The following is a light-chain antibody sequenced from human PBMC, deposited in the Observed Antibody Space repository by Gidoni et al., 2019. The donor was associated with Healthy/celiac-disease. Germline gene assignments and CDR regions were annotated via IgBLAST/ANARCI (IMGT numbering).Light chain of an antibody. CDR1: QSVTSY. V-gene: IGKV3-11*01. CDR3: QQRSNWPPYT. J-gene: IGKJ2*01. CDR2: EAS. Sequence: EIVLTQSPATLSLSPGERATLSCRASQSVTSYLAWYQQKPGQAPRLLIYEASNRATGIPARFSGSGSGTDFILSISSLEPEDFAVYYCQQRSNWPPYTFGQGTKLEIK.